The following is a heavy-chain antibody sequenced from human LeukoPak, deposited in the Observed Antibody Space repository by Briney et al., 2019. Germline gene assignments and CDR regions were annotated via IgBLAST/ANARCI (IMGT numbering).Heavy chain of an antibody. V-gene: IGHV3-30*04. CDR2: ISYDGRNK. CDR3: ARESWALDI. Sequence: GRSLRLSCAASGFTFSSYAMHWVRQAPGKGREWVAVISYDGRNKYYADSVKGRFTISRDNSKNTLRLQMNSLRAEDTAVYYCARESWALDIWGQGTMVTVSS. J-gene: IGHJ3*02. CDR1: GFTFSSYA.